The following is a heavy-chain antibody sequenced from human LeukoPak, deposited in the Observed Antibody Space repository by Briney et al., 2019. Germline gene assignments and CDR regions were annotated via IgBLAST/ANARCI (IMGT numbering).Heavy chain of an antibody. V-gene: IGHV3-74*01. CDR1: GFTFSSYW. CDR2: INSDGSST. J-gene: IGHJ4*02. Sequence: PGGSLRLSCAASGFTFSSYWMLWVRQAPGKGLVWVSRINSDGSSTSYADSVKGRFTISRDNAKNTLYLQMNSLRAEDTAVYYCARGEPAARGVSGYWGQGTLVTVSS. CDR3: ARGEPAARGVSGY. D-gene: IGHD2-2*01.